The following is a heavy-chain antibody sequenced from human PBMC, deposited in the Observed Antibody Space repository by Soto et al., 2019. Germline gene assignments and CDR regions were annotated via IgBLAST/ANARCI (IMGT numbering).Heavy chain of an antibody. V-gene: IGHV3-21*01. CDR2: ISSSSSYI. CDR3: ARPSVTSGSHAFDI. Sequence: GRPIRLSCAASEVKFSSYSMNWVSQAPGKGLEWVSSISSSSSYIYYADSVKGRFTISRDNAKNSLYLQMNSLRAEDTAVYYCARPSVTSGSHAFDIWGQGTMVTVSS. J-gene: IGHJ3*02. CDR1: EVKFSSYS. D-gene: IGHD1-26*01.